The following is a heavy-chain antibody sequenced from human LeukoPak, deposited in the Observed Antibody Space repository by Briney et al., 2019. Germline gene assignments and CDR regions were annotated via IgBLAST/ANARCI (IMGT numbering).Heavy chain of an antibody. CDR1: GYSISSGYY. CDR2: IYHSGST. Sequence: SETLSLTCTVSGYSISSGYYWGWIRQPPGKGLEWIGSIYHSGSTYYNPSLKSRVTISVDTSKNQFSLKLSSVTAADTAVYYCARQPRIAAAGRGRNYYFDYWGQGTLVTVSS. J-gene: IGHJ4*02. CDR3: ARQPRIAAAGRGRNYYFDY. D-gene: IGHD6-13*01. V-gene: IGHV4-38-2*02.